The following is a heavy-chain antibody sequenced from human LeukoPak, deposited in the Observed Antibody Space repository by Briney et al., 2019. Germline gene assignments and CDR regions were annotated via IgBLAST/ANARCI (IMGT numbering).Heavy chain of an antibody. D-gene: IGHD5-18*01. V-gene: IGHV1-46*01. CDR2: INPSGGGT. Sequence: GASVKVSCKASGYSFTNYYIHWVRQAPGQGLEWMGRINPSGGGTSYAQKFQGRVTMTRDMSTSTVYMELSSLRSEDTAVYYCARGQDSIGYGENLYWGQGTLVTVSS. CDR1: GYSFTNYY. CDR3: ARGQDSIGYGENLY. J-gene: IGHJ4*02.